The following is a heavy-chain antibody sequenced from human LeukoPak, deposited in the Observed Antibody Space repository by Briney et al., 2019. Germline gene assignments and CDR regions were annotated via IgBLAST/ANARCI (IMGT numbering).Heavy chain of an antibody. CDR1: GGSISSYY. CDR2: IYYSGST. D-gene: IGHD3-16*02. J-gene: IGHJ4*02. CDR3: ARSARARIWGSYRQYDY. Sequence: SETLSLTCTVSGGSISSYYWSWVRQPPGKGLEWIGYIYYSGSTNYNPSLKSRVTISVDTSKNQFSLKLSSVTAADTAVYYCARSARARIWGSYRQYDYWGQGTPVTVSS. V-gene: IGHV4-59*01.